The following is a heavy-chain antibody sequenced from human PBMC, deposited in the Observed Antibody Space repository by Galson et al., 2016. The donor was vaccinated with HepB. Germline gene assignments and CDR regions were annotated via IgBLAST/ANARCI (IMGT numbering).Heavy chain of an antibody. CDR3: ARDRSKAIIEVAGTYYGLDV. J-gene: IGHJ6*02. CDR1: GGSISSSSYY. CDR2: IYYSGST. D-gene: IGHD6-19*01. Sequence: SETLSLTCTVSGGSISSSSYYWGWIRQPPGKGLEWLGSIYYSGSTYYNPSLKSRVTISVDTSKNKFSLKLSSVTAADTAVYYCARDRSKAIIEVAGTYYGLDVWGQGTTVTVSS. V-gene: IGHV4-39*07.